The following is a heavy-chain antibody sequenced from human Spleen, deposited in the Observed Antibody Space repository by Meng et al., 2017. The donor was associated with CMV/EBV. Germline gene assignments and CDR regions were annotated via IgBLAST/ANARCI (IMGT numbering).Heavy chain of an antibody. CDR1: KFTFRDYY. CDR3: ARDLNYQPL. V-gene: IGHV3-11*04. Sequence: GESLKISCAASKFTFRDYYMSWIRQAPGKWLEWVSYISSSSITMYYTDSVKGRFTISRDNAKNSLYLQLNNLRAEETAVYDCARDLNYQPLWGQGSLVTVSS. J-gene: IGHJ4*02. CDR2: ISSSSITM. D-gene: IGHD1-7*01.